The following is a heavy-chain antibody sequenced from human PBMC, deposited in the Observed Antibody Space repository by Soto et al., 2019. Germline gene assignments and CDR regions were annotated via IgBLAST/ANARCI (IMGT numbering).Heavy chain of an antibody. J-gene: IGHJ5*02. CDR2: INPSGGST. CDR1: GYTFTSYY. Sequence: GASVKVSCKASGYTFTSYYMHWVRQAPGQGLEWMGIINPSGGSTSYAQKFQGRVTMTRDTSTSTVYMELSSLRSEDTAVYYCERDLSNMVRGVITHWFDPWGQGTLVTVSS. V-gene: IGHV1-46*01. CDR3: ERDLSNMVRGVITHWFDP. D-gene: IGHD3-10*01.